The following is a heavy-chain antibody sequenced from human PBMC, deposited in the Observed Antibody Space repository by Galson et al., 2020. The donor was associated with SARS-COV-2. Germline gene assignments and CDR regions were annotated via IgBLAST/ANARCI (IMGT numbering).Heavy chain of an antibody. J-gene: IGHJ4*02. CDR3: ASARGPDYYASSGYLGY. CDR1: GYTFTDYY. CDR2: INPNSGGT. D-gene: IGHD3-22*01. Sequence: ASVKVSCKASGYTFTDYYMHWVRQAPGQGLEWMGWINPNSGGTNYAEKFQGRVTMTRDTSISTAYMELSRLRSDDMAVYYCASARGPDYYASSGYLGYWGQGTLVTVSS. V-gene: IGHV1-2*02.